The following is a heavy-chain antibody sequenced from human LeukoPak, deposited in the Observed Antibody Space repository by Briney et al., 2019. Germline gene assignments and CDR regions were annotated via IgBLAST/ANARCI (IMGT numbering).Heavy chain of an antibody. CDR2: IIPILGIA. CDR3: ALGYCSGGSCYDGDYYFDY. CDR1: GYTFTSYA. J-gene: IGHJ4*02. D-gene: IGHD2-15*01. Sequence: ASVKVSCKASGYTFTSYAISWVRQAPGQGLEWMGRIIPILGIANYAQKFQGRVTITADKSTSTAYMELSSLRSEDTAVYYCALGYCSGGSCYDGDYYFDYWGQGTLVTVSS. V-gene: IGHV1-69*04.